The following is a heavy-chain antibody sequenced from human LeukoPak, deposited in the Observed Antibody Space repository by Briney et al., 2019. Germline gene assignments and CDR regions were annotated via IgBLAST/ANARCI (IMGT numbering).Heavy chain of an antibody. CDR1: GFTLSTYA. Sequence: GGSLRLSCLASGFTLSTYAMHWVRQAPGKGLEWVAVISQDGSIKHHADSVKGRFTISRDNSKNTLYLQMNSLRAGDTAVYYCASHSSPTYWGQGTLVPVSS. V-gene: IGHV3-30*04. J-gene: IGHJ4*02. CDR2: ISQDGSIK. D-gene: IGHD6-13*01. CDR3: ASHSSPTY.